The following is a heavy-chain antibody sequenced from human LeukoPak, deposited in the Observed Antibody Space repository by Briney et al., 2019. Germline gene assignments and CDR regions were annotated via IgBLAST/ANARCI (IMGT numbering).Heavy chain of an antibody. V-gene: IGHV5-51*01. D-gene: IGHD3-22*01. CDR3: ARRNYYDSSGYYYAPYYFDY. J-gene: IGHJ4*02. Sequence: GESLKISCKGSGYSFTSYWIGWVRQMPGKGLEWMGIIYPGDSDTSYSPAFQGQVTISADKSISTAYLQLSSLKASDTAMDYCARRNYYDSSGYYYAPYYFDYWGQGTLVTVSS. CDR1: GYSFTSYW. CDR2: IYPGDSDT.